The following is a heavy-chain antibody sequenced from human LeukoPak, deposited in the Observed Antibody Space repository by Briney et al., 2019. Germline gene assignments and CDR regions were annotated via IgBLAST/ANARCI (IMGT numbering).Heavy chain of an antibody. D-gene: IGHD2-15*01. CDR2: INPNSGGT. CDR1: GYTFTGYY. CDR3: ASSFPIVLVVAAPDY. Sequence: GASVKVSCKASGYTFTGYYMHWVRQAPGQGLEGMGWINPNSGGTNYAQKFQGRVTMTRDTSISTAYMELSRLRSDDTAVYHCASSFPIVLVVAAPDYWGQGTLVTVSS. J-gene: IGHJ4*01. V-gene: IGHV1-2*02.